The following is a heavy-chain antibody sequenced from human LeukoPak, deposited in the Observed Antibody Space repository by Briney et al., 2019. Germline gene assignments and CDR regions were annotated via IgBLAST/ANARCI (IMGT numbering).Heavy chain of an antibody. Sequence: GGSLRLSCAASGFTFSNYGMHWVRQAPGKGLVWVARINSDGSSTTYADSVKGRFTISRDNAKNMLYLQMSSLRAEDTAVYYCARKGAVAGTVDYWGQGTLVTVSS. CDR2: INSDGSST. J-gene: IGHJ4*02. D-gene: IGHD6-19*01. CDR3: ARKGAVAGTVDY. CDR1: GFTFSNYG. V-gene: IGHV3-74*01.